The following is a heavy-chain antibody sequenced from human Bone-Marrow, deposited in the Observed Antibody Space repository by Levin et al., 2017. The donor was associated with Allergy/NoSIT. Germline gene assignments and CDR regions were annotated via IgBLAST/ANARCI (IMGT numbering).Heavy chain of an antibody. CDR1: GGSISRSTYY. CDR3: AREGTPQSWDYWGKGLDWIVSLYSIVTTYSTPSLNSRVNMSVATSKTQFSLKLTSVTAADTAVYYCAREGTPQSWDY. CDR2: IYYIGTT. D-gene: IGHD2-15*01. J-gene: IGHJ4*02. V-gene: IGHV4-39*07. Sequence: NPSETLSLTCTVSGGSISRSTYYWVWIRQPPGKGLEWIGSIYYIGTTYYNPSLKSRVNMSVDTSKNQFSLKLTSVTAADTAVYYCAREGTPQSWDYWGKGLDWIVSLYSIVTTYSTPSLNSRVNMSVATSKTQFSLKLTSVTAADTAVYYCAREGTPQSWDYWGQGTLVSVSS.